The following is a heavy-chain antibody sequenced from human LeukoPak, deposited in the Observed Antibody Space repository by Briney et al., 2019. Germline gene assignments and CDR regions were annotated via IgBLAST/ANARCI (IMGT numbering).Heavy chain of an antibody. CDR2: ISNDGSIK. CDR3: AKDHMALPYGGYPAEYFQH. Sequence: PGGSLRLSCAVSGFTFRSYAMHWVRQAPGKGLEWVAVISNDGSIKDYADSVKGRFTISRDNSKNSLYLQMNSLRTEDTALYYCAKDHMALPYGGYPAEYFQHWGQGTLVTVSS. J-gene: IGHJ1*01. V-gene: IGHV3-30*04. D-gene: IGHD4-17*01. CDR1: GFTFRSYA.